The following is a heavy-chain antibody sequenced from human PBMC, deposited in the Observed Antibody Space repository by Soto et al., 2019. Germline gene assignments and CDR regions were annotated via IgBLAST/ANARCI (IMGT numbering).Heavy chain of an antibody. V-gene: IGHV3-33*01. D-gene: IGHD2-15*01. CDR2: IWYDGSNK. Sequence: QVQLVESGGGVVQPGRSLRLSCAASGFTFSSYGMHWVRQAQGKWLEWVAVIWYDGSNKYYADSVKGRFTISRDNSKNTLYLQMNSLRAEDTAVYYCARDGYCSGGSCYSVPVFDYWGQGTLVTVSS. CDR3: ARDGYCSGGSCYSVPVFDY. CDR1: GFTFSSYG. J-gene: IGHJ4*02.